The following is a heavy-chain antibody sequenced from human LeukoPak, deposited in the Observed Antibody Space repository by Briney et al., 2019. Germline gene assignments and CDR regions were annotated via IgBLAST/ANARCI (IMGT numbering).Heavy chain of an antibody. D-gene: IGHD6-19*01. Sequence: SVKVSCKASGGTFSSYAISWVRQAPGQGLEWMGGIIPIFGTANYAQKFQGRVTITADESTSTDYMELSSLRSEDTAVYYCAGAVSGIAVAGTGLEAFDIWGQGTMVTVSS. CDR1: GGTFSSYA. J-gene: IGHJ3*02. V-gene: IGHV1-69*13. CDR2: IIPIFGTA. CDR3: AGAVSGIAVAGTGLEAFDI.